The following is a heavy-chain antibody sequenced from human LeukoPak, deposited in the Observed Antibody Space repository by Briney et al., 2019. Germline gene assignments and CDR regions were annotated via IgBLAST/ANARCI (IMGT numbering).Heavy chain of an antibody. CDR2: ISSSSSTI. Sequence: GGSLRLSCAASGFTFSTYSMNWVRQAPGKGLEWVSYISSSSSTIYYADSVKGRFTISRDNAKNSLYLQMNSLRAEDTAVYYCARANYRYCSSTSCYGDYWGQGTLVTVSS. CDR1: GFTFSTYS. D-gene: IGHD2-2*01. V-gene: IGHV3-48*04. CDR3: ARANYRYCSSTSCYGDY. J-gene: IGHJ4*02.